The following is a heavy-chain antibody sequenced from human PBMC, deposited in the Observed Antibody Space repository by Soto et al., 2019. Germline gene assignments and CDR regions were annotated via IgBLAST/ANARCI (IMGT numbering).Heavy chain of an antibody. CDR1: GGSISSYY. J-gene: IGHJ3*02. CDR2: IYYSGST. D-gene: IGHD2-15*01. Sequence: SETLSLTCTVSGGSISSYYWSWIRQPPGKGLEWIGYIYYSGSTNYNPSLKSRVTISVDTSKNQISLKLSSVTAADTAVYYCARDDRSLVRNGYCSGGSCYSAFDIWGQGTMVTVSS. V-gene: IGHV4-59*01. CDR3: ARDDRSLVRNGYCSGGSCYSAFDI.